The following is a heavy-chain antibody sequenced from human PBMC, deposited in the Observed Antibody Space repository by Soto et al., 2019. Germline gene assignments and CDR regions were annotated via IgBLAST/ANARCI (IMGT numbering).Heavy chain of an antibody. D-gene: IGHD2-15*01. J-gene: IGHJ5*02. CDR3: ARDRSRNWFDP. CDR1: GGSISSYY. CDR2: IYYSGST. V-gene: IGHV4-59*01. Sequence: SSETLSLTCTVSGGSISSYYWSWIRQPPGKGLEWIGYIYYSGSTNYNPSLKSRVTIPVDTSKNQFSLKLSSVTAADTAVYYCARDRSRNWFDPWGQGTLGTSPQ.